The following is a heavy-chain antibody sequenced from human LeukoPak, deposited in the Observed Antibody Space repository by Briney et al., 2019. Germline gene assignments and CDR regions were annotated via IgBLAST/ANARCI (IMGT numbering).Heavy chain of an antibody. V-gene: IGHV3-74*01. CDR2: INSDGGTT. J-gene: IGHJ4*02. CDR1: GFTFGTYW. Sequence: GGSLRLPCGASGFTFGTYWMHWVRRAPGKGLVWVSGINSDGGTTTYADSVKGRFTISRDNAKNPLYLQMNSLRAEDTAVYYCARVWYSGSYPVDYWGQGTLITVSS. CDR3: ARVWYSGSYPVDY. D-gene: IGHD1-26*01.